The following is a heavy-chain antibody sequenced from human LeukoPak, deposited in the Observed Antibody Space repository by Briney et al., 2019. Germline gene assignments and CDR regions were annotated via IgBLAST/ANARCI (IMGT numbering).Heavy chain of an antibody. CDR1: GCTFSNYA. Sequence: GASVKVSCKASGCTFSNYAISWVRQAPGQGLEWMGGIIPNLGTSNYAQKFQDRLTITSEESTSTAYLEVSTPTSGDTAVYYCAREVSGTYCDYWGQGSLVTVSS. D-gene: IGHD1-26*01. CDR2: IIPNLGTS. V-gene: IGHV1-69*01. CDR3: AREVSGTYCDY. J-gene: IGHJ4*02.